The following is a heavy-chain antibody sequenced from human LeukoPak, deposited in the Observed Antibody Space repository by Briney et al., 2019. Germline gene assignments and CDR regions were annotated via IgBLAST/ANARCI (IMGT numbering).Heavy chain of an antibody. Sequence: GGSLRLSCAASGFTFSSYSMNWVRQAPGKGLEWVSSISSSSSYIYSADSVKGRFTISRDNAKNSLYLQMNSLRAEDTAVYYCARVHVPGGFDYWGQGTLVTVSS. CDR2: ISSSSSYI. CDR1: GFTFSSYS. V-gene: IGHV3-21*01. CDR3: ARVHVPGGFDY. D-gene: IGHD3-10*01. J-gene: IGHJ4*02.